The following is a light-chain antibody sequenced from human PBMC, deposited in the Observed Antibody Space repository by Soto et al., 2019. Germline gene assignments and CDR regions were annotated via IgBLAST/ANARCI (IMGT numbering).Light chain of an antibody. CDR1: ISNIGNNY. CDR2: RND. J-gene: IGLJ1*01. Sequence: QLVLTQPSSVSGTPGQGVTISCSGSISNIGNNYVYWFQQLPGTAPKVLSNRNDQRPSGVPDRFSGSKSGTSASLAISGLRYEDEADYYCAAWDDTVRSYVFGTGTKVTVL. CDR3: AAWDDTVRSYV. V-gene: IGLV1-47*01.